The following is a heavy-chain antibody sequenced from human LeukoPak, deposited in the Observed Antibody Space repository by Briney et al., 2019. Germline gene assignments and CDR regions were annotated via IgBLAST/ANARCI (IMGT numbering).Heavy chain of an antibody. CDR3: ARHEVMTENDAFDI. Sequence: SETLSLTCTVSGGSISSSSYYWGWIRQPPGKGLEWIGSIYYSGSTYYNPSLKSRVTISVDTSKNQFSLKLSSVTAADTAVYYCARHEVMTENDAFDIWGQGTMVTVSS. V-gene: IGHV4-39*01. D-gene: IGHD2-21*02. J-gene: IGHJ3*02. CDR2: IYYSGST. CDR1: GGSISSSSYY.